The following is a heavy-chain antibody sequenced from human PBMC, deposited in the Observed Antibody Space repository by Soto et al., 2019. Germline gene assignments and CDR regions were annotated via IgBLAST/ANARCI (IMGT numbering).Heavy chain of an antibody. V-gene: IGHV3-74*01. CDR3: ARVGQVRYYFDY. J-gene: IGHJ4*02. CDR2: INGDGSTT. CDR1: GFAFSSYW. Sequence: EVHLVESGGGSVQPGGSLKLSCAGSGFAFSSYWIHWVRQVPGKGLVWVSRINGDGSTTSYADSVRGQFTISRDNAKATPYLKMNRLRAEDTALYYCARVGQVRYYFDYWGQGTLVTVSS.